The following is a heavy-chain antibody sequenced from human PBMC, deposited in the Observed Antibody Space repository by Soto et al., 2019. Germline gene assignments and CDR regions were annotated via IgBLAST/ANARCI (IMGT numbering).Heavy chain of an antibody. J-gene: IGHJ5*01. CDR2: ISAYNGNT. Sequence: QVQLVQSGAEVKKPGASVKVSCKASGYTFTSYGISWVRQAPGQGLEWMGWISAYNGNTNYAQKLQRRGTMTTDTTTSTAYMELRSLRSDATAVYYCARAFYCSGGSCGLPFDSWGQGTLLTVSS. D-gene: IGHD2-15*01. CDR3: ARAFYCSGGSCGLPFDS. CDR1: GYTFTSYG. V-gene: IGHV1-18*01.